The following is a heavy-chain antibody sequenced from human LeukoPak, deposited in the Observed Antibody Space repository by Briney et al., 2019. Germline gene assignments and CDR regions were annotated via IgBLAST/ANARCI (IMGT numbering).Heavy chain of an antibody. CDR2: IYYSGST. J-gene: IGHJ6*02. D-gene: IGHD2-21*01. Sequence: SSETLSLTCTVSGGSISSYYWSWIRQPPGKGLEWIGYIYYSGSTNYNPSLKSRVTMSVDTSKNQFSLKLSSVTAADTAVYYCARGFHYYYGMDVWGQGTTVTVSS. V-gene: IGHV4-59*01. CDR3: ARGFHYYYGMDV. CDR1: GGSISSYY.